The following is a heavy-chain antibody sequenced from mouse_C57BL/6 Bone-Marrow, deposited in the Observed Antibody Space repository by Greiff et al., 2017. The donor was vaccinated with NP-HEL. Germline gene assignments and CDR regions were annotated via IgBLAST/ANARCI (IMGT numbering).Heavy chain of an antibody. CDR3: TNSISPWFAY. Sequence: EVQLQQSGAELVRPGASVKLSCTASGFNIKDDYMHWVKQRPEQGLEWIGWIDPENGDTEYASKFQGKATITADTSSNTAYLQLSSLTSEDTAVYYCTNSISPWFAYWGQGTLVTVSA. V-gene: IGHV14-4*01. CDR2: IDPENGDT. D-gene: IGHD1-3*01. J-gene: IGHJ3*01. CDR1: GFNIKDDY.